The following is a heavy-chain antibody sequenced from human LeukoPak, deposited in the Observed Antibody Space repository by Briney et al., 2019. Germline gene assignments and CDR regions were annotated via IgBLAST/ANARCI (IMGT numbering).Heavy chain of an antibody. D-gene: IGHD7-27*01. V-gene: IGHV4-59*01. J-gene: IGHJ5*02. CDR3: ARDGDLGFDP. Sequence: SETLSLTCTVSGGSISSYYWSWIRQPPGKGLEWIGYIYYSGSTNYNPSLRSRVTISVDTSKNQFSLKLSSVTAADTAVYYCARDGDLGFDPWGQGTLVTVSS. CDR1: GGSISSYY. CDR2: IYYSGST.